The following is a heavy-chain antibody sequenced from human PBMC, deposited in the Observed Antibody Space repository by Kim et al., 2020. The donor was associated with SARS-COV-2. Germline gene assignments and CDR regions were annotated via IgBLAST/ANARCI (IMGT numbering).Heavy chain of an antibody. CDR3: ARGGDGYKY. J-gene: IGHJ4*02. D-gene: IGHD5-12*01. CDR1: GFTYTTYW. CDR2: VSSDGTTT. Sequence: GGSLRLSCSASGFTYTTYWMHWVRQAPGEGPVWVSLVSSDGTTTEYADSVKGRFTISRDNVRNTVDLQMNSLRVEDTAIYYCARGGDGYKYWGQGSLVTV. V-gene: IGHV3-74*03.